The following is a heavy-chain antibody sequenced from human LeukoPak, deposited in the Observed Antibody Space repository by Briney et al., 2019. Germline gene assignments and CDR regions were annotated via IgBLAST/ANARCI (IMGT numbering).Heavy chain of an antibody. CDR1: GFTFYNTW. D-gene: IGHD5-12*01. V-gene: IGHV3-15*07. CDR3: ATGGCDFSY. CDR2: IKTRSDGGTT. Sequence: GGSLRLSCTVSGFTFYNTWMNWVRRAPGKGLEWVGRIKTRSDGGTTDYAAPINGRFTISRDDSKSTLFLQMNSLKTEDTAVYYCATGGCDFSYWGQGTQVTVSS. J-gene: IGHJ4*02.